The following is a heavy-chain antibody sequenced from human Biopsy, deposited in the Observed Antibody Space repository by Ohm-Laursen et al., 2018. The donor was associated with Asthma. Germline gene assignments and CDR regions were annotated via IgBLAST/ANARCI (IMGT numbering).Heavy chain of an antibody. V-gene: IGHV4-59*01. CDR2: VYYSGST. J-gene: IGHJ4*02. D-gene: IGHD2-21*02. CDR1: GGSINNFY. Sequence: PGTLSLTCPVSGGSINNFYWIWIRQPPGEGRESIGHVYYSGSTNYNPSLKSRVTISIDASKNQFSLKLTSVTAADTAVYYCARGVDRVTGLLDHFDSWGQGTLVTVSS. CDR3: ARGVDRVTGLLDHFDS.